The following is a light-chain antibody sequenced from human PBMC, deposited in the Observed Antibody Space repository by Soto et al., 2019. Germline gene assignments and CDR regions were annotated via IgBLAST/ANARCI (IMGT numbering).Light chain of an antibody. CDR3: NLYTTTSMV. V-gene: IGLV2-18*01. CDR2: EVT. J-gene: IGLJ2*01. CDR1: SSDVGSVNR. Sequence: QSVLTQPPSVSGSPGQSVSISCTASSSDVGSVNRVSWYQQPPGAAPKLIIYEVTNRPSGVPDRFSGSKSGNTASLTISGLQAEDEADYYCNLYTTTSMVFGGGTKLTVL.